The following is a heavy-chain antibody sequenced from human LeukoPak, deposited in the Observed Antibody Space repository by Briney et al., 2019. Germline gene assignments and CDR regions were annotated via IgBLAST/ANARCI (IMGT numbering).Heavy chain of an antibody. CDR2: IYTSGST. J-gene: IGHJ4*02. CDR3: ARVDYYDSSGHFDY. CDR1: GGSISSGSYY. V-gene: IGHV4-61*02. D-gene: IGHD3-22*01. Sequence: PSEALSLTCTVSGGSISSGSYYWSWIRQPAGKGLEWLGRIYTSGSTNYNPSLKSRVTISVDTSKNQFSLKLSSVTAADTAVYYCARVDYYDSSGHFDYWGQGTLVTVSS.